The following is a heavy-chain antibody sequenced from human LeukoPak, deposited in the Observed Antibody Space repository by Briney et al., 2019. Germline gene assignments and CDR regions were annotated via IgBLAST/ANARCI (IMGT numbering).Heavy chain of an antibody. CDR1: GFDFGSNW. CDR3: AKDHYWSVDY. J-gene: IGHJ4*02. D-gene: IGHD3-3*01. V-gene: IGHV3-74*01. Sequence: GGSLRLSCAASGFDFGSNWMHWVRHAPGQGLVWVSRIKGDGISTNYADSVKGRFTISRDIAKNTLYLQMNSLRAEDTGVYYCAKDHYWSVDYWGRGTLVTVSS. CDR2: IKGDGIST.